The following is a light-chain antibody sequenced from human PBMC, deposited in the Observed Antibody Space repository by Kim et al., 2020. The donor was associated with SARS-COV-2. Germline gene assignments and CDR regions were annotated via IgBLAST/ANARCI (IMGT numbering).Light chain of an antibody. J-gene: IGLJ1*01. V-gene: IGLV2-8*01. Sequence: GQSFPISCTGTSSDVGGYNYVSWYQQHPGKAPKLMIYEVSKRPSGVPDRFSGSKSGNTASLTVSGLQAEDEADYYCSSYAGSNNYVFGTGTKVTVL. CDR2: EVS. CDR1: SSDVGGYNY. CDR3: SSYAGSNNYV.